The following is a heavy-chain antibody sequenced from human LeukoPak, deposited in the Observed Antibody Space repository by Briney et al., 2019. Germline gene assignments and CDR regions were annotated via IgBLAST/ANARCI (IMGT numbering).Heavy chain of an antibody. J-gene: IGHJ5*02. V-gene: IGHV4-59*01. Sequence: PSETLSLTCTVSGGSISSYYWSWIRQPPGKGLEWIGYIYYSGSTNYNPSLKSRVTISADTSKNQFSLKLNSVTAADTAVYYCARQSIATAVGYWFDPWGQGTLVTVSS. D-gene: IGHD6-13*01. CDR1: GGSISSYY. CDR3: ARQSIATAVGYWFDP. CDR2: IYYSGST.